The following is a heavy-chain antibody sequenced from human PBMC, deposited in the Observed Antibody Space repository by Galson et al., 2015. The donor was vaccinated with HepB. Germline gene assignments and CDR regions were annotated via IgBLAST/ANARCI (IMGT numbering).Heavy chain of an antibody. CDR2: INAGNGNT. CDR1: GYTFTSYA. J-gene: IGHJ4*02. V-gene: IGHV1-3*01. Sequence: SVKVSCKASGYTFTSYAMHWVRQAPGQRLEWMGWINAGNGNTKYSQKFQGRVTITRDTSASTAYMELSSLRSEDTAVYYCARDFRDCSGGSCYRVFDYWGQGTLVTVSS. D-gene: IGHD2-15*01. CDR3: ARDFRDCSGGSCYRVFDY.